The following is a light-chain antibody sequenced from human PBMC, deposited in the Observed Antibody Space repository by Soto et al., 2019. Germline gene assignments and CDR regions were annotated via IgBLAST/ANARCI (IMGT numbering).Light chain of an antibody. CDR3: QKYNSAPYT. V-gene: IGKV1-27*01. J-gene: IGKJ2*01. Sequence: DIQMTQSPSSLSASVGDRVTITCRASQGISTYLAWYQQKPGQVPKLLIYAASTLQSGVPSRFSGSRSGTDFTRTISSLQPEDVATYYCQKYNSAPYTLGQGTKLEIK. CDR2: AAS. CDR1: QGISTY.